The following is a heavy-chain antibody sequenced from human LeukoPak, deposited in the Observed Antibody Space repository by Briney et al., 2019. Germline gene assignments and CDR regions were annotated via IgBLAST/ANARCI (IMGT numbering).Heavy chain of an antibody. CDR1: GGSISSGGYS. D-gene: IGHD2-2*01. CDR3: ARSSHYQWYFDL. V-gene: IGHV4-30-2*01. Sequence: SQTLSLTCAVSGGSISSGGYSWSWIRQPPGKGLERIGYIYHGGSTYYNPSLKSRVTISVDRSKNQFSLKLSSVTAADTAVYYCARSSHYQWYFDLWGRGTLVTVSS. CDR2: IYHGGST. J-gene: IGHJ2*01.